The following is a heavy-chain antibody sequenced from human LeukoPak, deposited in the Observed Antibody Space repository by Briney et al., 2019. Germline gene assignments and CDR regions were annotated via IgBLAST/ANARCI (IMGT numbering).Heavy chain of an antibody. Sequence: PSETLSPTCTVSGASMSSYYWSWIRQPAGRALEWVGRINPRGGINYNPSFKSRLSMSLDTSKSQFSLNLSSVTAADTAVYYCARSDYGTDPTYDAFDIWGQGTMVTVSS. CDR3: ARSDYGTDPTYDAFDI. CDR2: INPRGGI. CDR1: GASMSSYY. V-gene: IGHV4-4*07. J-gene: IGHJ3*02. D-gene: IGHD4-17*01.